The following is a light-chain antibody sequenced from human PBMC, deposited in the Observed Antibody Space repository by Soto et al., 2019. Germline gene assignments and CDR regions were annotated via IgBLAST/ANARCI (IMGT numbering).Light chain of an antibody. CDR3: QQSYTTPQT. J-gene: IGKJ5*01. V-gene: IGKV1-39*01. CDR2: AAS. CDR1: QTVITY. Sequence: DIHMTQSPSSLSSSFGDRVTITFLASQTVITYLNWYQQRPGRAPRLLIYAASTLQTGVPPRFSGSGSATHFTLTISSLQPEDSATYYCQQSYTTPQTFGQGTRLEIK.